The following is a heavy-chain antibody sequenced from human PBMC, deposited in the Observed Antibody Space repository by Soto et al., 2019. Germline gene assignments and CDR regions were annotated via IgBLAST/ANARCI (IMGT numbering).Heavy chain of an antibody. J-gene: IGHJ4*02. V-gene: IGHV4-39*01. D-gene: IGHD4-17*01. Sequence: QLQLQESGPGLVKPSETLSLTCTVSGGSISSSSYYWGWIRQPPGKGLEWIGSIYYSGRTYYNPPLKCRVTISVYTSKNQFSLKLSSVTAADTAVYYYARRRGDYRSFDYWGQGTLVTVSS. CDR1: GGSISSSSYY. CDR2: IYYSGRT. CDR3: ARRRGDYRSFDY.